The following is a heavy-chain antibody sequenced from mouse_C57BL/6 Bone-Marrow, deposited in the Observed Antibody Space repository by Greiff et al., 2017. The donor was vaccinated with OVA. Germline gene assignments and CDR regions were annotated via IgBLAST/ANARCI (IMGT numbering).Heavy chain of an antibody. CDR3: ARGNYGNSYAMDD. D-gene: IGHD2-1*01. CDR2: INPSSGYT. CDR1: GYTFTSYW. V-gene: IGHV1-7*01. J-gene: IGHJ4*01. Sequence: QVHVKQSGAELAKPGASVKLSCKASGYTFTSYWMHWVKQRPGQGLEWIGYINPSSGYTKYNQKFKDKATLTADKSSSTAYMQLSSLTYEDSAVYYCARGNYGNSYAMDDWGQGTSVTVSS.